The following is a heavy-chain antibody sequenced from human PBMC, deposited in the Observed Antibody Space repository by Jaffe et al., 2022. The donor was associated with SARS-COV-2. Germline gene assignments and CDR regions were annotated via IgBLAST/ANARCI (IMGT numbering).Heavy chain of an antibody. D-gene: IGHD2-2*01. CDR2: IWYDGSNK. V-gene: IGHV3-33*01. J-gene: IGHJ4*02. CDR1: GFTFSSYG. Sequence: QVQLVESGGGVVQPGRSLRLSCAASGFTFSSYGMHWVRQAPGKGLEWVAVIWYDGSNKYYADSVKGRFTISRDNSKNTLYLQMNSLRAEDTAVYYCARGAGLNPLEEAPAIDYWGQGTLVTVSS. CDR3: ARGAGLNPLEEAPAIDY.